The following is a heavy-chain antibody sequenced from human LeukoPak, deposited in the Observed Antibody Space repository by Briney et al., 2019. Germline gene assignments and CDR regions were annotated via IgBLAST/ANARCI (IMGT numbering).Heavy chain of an antibody. V-gene: IGHV3-23*01. D-gene: IGHD3-16*01. CDR3: AKDFGYAGSHGPFDY. CDR2: ISGSGGST. CDR1: GFTFSSYA. Sequence: GGSLRLSCAASGFTFSSYAMSWVRQASGKGLEWVSAISGSGGSTYYADSVKGRFTISRDNSKNTLYLQMNSLRAEDTAVYYCAKDFGYAGSHGPFDYWGQGTLVTVSS. J-gene: IGHJ4*02.